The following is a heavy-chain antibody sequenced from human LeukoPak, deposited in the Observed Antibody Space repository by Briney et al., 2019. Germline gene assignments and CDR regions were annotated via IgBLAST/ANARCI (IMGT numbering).Heavy chain of an antibody. V-gene: IGHV3-7*03. CDR2: INHNGNVN. D-gene: IGHD3-16*01. Sequence: GGSLRLSCAASGFTFSSYWMNWARQAPGKGLEWVASINHNGNVNYYVDSVKGRFTISRDNAKNPLYLQMSNLRAEDTAVYFCARGGGLDVWGQGATVTVSS. J-gene: IGHJ6*02. CDR3: ARGGGLDV. CDR1: GFTFSSYW.